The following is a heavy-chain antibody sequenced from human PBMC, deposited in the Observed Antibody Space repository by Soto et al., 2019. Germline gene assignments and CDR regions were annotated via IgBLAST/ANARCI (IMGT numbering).Heavy chain of an antibody. CDR2: VYYRGRS. V-gene: IGHV4-39*01. Sequence: SETLSLTSSISGGSVSNSNYYWGWIRQSPGKGLEWTGSVYYRGRSYSKSSVKSRVTISVDTSKNQFSLNLNSVTASDTAVYYCVSQRTSVLTQAYFDYWGPGALVTVSS. CDR3: VSQRTSVLTQAYFDY. J-gene: IGHJ4*02. D-gene: IGHD2-8*01. CDR1: GGSVSNSNYY.